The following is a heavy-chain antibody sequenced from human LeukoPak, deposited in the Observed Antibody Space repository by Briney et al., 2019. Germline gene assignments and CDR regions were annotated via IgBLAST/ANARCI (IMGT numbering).Heavy chain of an antibody. Sequence: PGGSLRLSCAASGFTFGTYGMHWVRQAPGKGLEWVAVISYDATDKYYADSVKGRFTIARDNSKNTLYLQMSSLRAEDTAVYYCVKTYGMGSFSNWGQGTLVTVSS. J-gene: IGHJ4*02. V-gene: IGHV3-30*18. CDR2: ISYDATDK. CDR1: GFTFGTYG. CDR3: VKTYGMGSFSN. D-gene: IGHD3-10*01.